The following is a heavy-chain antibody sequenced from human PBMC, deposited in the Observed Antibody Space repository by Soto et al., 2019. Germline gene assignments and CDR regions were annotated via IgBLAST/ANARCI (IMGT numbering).Heavy chain of an antibody. CDR1: GGSFSGYY. Sequence: SETLSLTCAVYGGSFSGYYWSWIRQPPGKGLEWIGEINHSGSTNYNPSLKSRVTISVDTSKNQFSLKLSSVTAADTAVYYCARAGSLLRLGELSLYHYWGQGTLVTVSS. CDR3: ARAGSLLRLGELSLYHY. V-gene: IGHV4-34*01. J-gene: IGHJ4*02. CDR2: INHSGST. D-gene: IGHD3-16*02.